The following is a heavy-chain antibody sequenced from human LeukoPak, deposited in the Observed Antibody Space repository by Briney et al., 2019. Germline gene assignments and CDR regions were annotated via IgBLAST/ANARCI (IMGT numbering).Heavy chain of an antibody. Sequence: PSETLSLTCAVYGGSFSGYYWSWIRQSPGKGLEWIGEINHSGSTNYNPSLKSRVTISVDTSKNQFSLKLSSVTAADTAVYYCARGLATVTTFSDYWGQGTLVTVSS. J-gene: IGHJ4*02. V-gene: IGHV4-34*01. CDR1: GGSFSGYY. CDR2: INHSGST. CDR3: ARGLATVTTFSDY. D-gene: IGHD4-17*01.